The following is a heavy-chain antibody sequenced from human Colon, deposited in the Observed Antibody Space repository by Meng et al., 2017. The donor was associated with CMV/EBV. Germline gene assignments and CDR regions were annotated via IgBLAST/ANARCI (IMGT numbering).Heavy chain of an antibody. D-gene: IGHD3-22*01. Sequence: GESLKISCAASGFTLSDHAMHWVRQAPGEGLEWVALISYDGRNKYYADSVKGRFTISRDNSKNTVFLQIHSLRAEDTAVYSCARADLYYDTSAYHAYYFHSWGQGTLVTVSS. CDR1: GFTLSDHA. V-gene: IGHV3-30*04. J-gene: IGHJ4*02. CDR3: ARADLYYDTSAYHAYYFHS. CDR2: ISYDGRNK.